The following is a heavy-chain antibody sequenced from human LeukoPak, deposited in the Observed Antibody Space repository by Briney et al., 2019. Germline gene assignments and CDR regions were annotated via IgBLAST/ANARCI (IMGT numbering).Heavy chain of an antibody. CDR1: GFTFSHYA. V-gene: IGHV3-30*04. CDR3: ARSRIATPGRVY. J-gene: IGHJ4*02. Sequence: GGSLRLSCAASGFTFSHYAVHWVRQAPGKGLEWVAVISYDGNKKFFADSVKGRFNISRDNSQSTLYLQMNSLRADDTAVYYCARSRIATPGRVYWGQGTLVTVSS. CDR2: ISYDGNKK. D-gene: IGHD6-13*01.